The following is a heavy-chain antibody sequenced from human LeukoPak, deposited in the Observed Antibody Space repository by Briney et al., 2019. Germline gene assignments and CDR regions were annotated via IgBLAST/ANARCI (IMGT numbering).Heavy chain of an antibody. CDR3: AKDQGLYYYYGMDV. CDR2: VSRFGGTT. J-gene: IGHJ6*02. Sequence: PGGSLRLSCAASGFTFNTYAMSWVRQAPGKGLEWVSAVSRFGGTTYYADSVKGRFTISRDNAKNSLYLQMNSLRAEDTALYYGAKDQGLYYYYGMDVWGQGTTVTVSS. V-gene: IGHV3-23*01. CDR1: GFTFNTYA.